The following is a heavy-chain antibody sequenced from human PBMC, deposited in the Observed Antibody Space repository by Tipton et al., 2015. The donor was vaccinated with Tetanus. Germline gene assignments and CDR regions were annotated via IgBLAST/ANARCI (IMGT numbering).Heavy chain of an antibody. CDR3: ARSYDFYDSTGYTDDGTDV. CDR1: GYTFTNYY. Sequence: QLVQSGAEVMKPGASVKVSCKASGYTFTNYYMHWVRQAPGQGLEWMGVINPSAGTTRYEQKFQGRVIMTRDTSTTTVYMEPNSLRSEDTAVFYCARSYDFYDSTGYTDDGTDVWGQGTSVTVSS. J-gene: IGHJ6*02. V-gene: IGHV1-46*01. CDR2: INPSAGTT. D-gene: IGHD3-22*01.